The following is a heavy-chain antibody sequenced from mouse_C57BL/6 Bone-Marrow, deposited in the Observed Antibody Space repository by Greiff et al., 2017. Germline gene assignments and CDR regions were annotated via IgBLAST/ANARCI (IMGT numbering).Heavy chain of an antibody. D-gene: IGHD1-1*01. CDR2: IYPGSGST. V-gene: IGHV1-55*01. CDR1: GYTFTSYW. Sequence: QVQLQQPGAELVKPGASVKMSCKASGYTFTSYWITWVKQRPGQGLEWIGDIYPGSGSTNYNAKFKSKATLTVDTSSSTAYVQLSSLTSEDSAVYYCARYGGGMGSMDYWGQGTSVTVSS. CDR3: ARYGGGMGSMDY. J-gene: IGHJ4*01.